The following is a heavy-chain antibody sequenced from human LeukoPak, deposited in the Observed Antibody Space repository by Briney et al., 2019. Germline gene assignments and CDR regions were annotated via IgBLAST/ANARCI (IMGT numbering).Heavy chain of an antibody. CDR1: GYTFTSYG. Sequence: ASVKVSCKASGYTFTSYGISWVRQAPGQGLEWMGWISAYNGNTNYAQKLQGRVTMTTDTSTSTAYMELRSLRSDDTAVYYCARDFAVTTPGWFDPWGQGTLVTVSS. D-gene: IGHD1-1*01. CDR3: ARDFAVTTPGWFDP. CDR2: ISAYNGNT. J-gene: IGHJ5*02. V-gene: IGHV1-18*01.